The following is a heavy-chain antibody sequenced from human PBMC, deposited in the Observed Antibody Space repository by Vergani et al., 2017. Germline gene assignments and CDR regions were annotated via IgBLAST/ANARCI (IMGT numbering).Heavy chain of an antibody. V-gene: IGHV4-39*07. CDR1: GGSITSSSYY. CDR3: ARLRLEDSGYDFGGMDV. CDR2: IYHSGST. J-gene: IGHJ6*02. D-gene: IGHD5-12*01. Sequence: QVQLQESGPGLVKPSQTLSLTCSVSGGSITSSSYYWGWIRQPPGKGLEWIGSIYHSGSTYYNPSLKSRVTISLDTSKNQFSLKLSSVTAADTAVYYCARLRLEDSGYDFGGMDVWGQGTTVIVSS.